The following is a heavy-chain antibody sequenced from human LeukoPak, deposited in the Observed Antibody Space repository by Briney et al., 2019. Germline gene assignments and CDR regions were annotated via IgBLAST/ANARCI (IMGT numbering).Heavy chain of an antibody. CDR1: GFTFSSYG. Sequence: GGSLRLSCAASGFTFSSYGMHWVRQAPGKGLEWVAVISYDGSNKYYADSVKGRFTISRDNSKNTLYLQMNSLRAEDTVVYYCAKGIVVVPTPDYWGQGTLVTVSS. V-gene: IGHV3-30*18. CDR3: AKGIVVVPTPDY. J-gene: IGHJ4*02. D-gene: IGHD2-15*01. CDR2: ISYDGSNK.